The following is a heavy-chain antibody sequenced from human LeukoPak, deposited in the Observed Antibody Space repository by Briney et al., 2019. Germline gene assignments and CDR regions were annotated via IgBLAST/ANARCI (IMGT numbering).Heavy chain of an antibody. CDR3: ASRDSCSGDFRYGLAY. J-gene: IGHJ4*02. CDR2: IYSGGRT. Sequence: GGSLRLSCAASGFTVSSNYMSWVRQAPGKGLEWVSVIYSGGRTYYADSVKGRFTISRDNSKNTLFLQMNSLRAEDTALYYCASRDSCSGDFRYGLAYWGPGTRVTVSS. D-gene: IGHD2-21*01. V-gene: IGHV3-66*01. CDR1: GFTVSSNY.